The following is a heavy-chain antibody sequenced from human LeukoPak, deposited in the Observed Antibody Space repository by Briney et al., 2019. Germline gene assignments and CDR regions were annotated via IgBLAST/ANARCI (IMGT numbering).Heavy chain of an antibody. D-gene: IGHD3-10*01. J-gene: IGHJ4*01. Sequence: PSETLSLTCAVYGGSFSGYYWSWIRQPPGKGLEWIGEINHSGSTNYNPSLKSRVTISVDTSKNQFSLKLTSVTAADTALYYCARRGVGSATSYQGDFDNWGHGILVTVSS. CDR2: INHSGST. CDR3: ARRGVGSATSYQGDFDN. V-gene: IGHV4-34*01. CDR1: GGSFSGYY.